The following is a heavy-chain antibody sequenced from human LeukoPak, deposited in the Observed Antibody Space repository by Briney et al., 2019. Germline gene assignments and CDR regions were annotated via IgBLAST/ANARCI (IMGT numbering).Heavy chain of an antibody. D-gene: IGHD5-18*01. CDR1: GFTFSSNY. CDR3: AREVDTAMVH. V-gene: IGHV3-53*01. CDR2: IYSGGST. J-gene: IGHJ4*02. Sequence: GGSLRLSCAASGFTFSSNYMSWVRQAPGKGLEWVSVIYSGGSTCYSDSVKGRFTISRDNSKNTLYLQMNSLRAEDTAVYYCAREVDTAMVHWGQGTLVTVSS.